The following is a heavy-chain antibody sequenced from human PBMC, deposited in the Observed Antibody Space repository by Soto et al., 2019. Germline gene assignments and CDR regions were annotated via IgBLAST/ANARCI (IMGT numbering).Heavy chain of an antibody. V-gene: IGHV4-39*01. D-gene: IGHD2-2*01. Sequence: SETLSLTCSVSGASISSRDYYWGWIRQTPGKGLEWIGNIDYNGVTYYNPSLKSRVAVSKDTSKNQFSLKVASVTAADTAIYYCGRVMIGTSRHTDSDYWGQGTQVTVSS. CDR1: GASISSRDYY. CDR2: IDYNGVT. CDR3: GRVMIGTSRHTDSDY. J-gene: IGHJ4*02.